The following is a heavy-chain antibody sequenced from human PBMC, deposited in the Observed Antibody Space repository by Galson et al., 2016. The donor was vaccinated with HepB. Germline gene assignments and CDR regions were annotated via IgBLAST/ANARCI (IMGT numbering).Heavy chain of an antibody. CDR2: IGGKTYGVTI. D-gene: IGHD4-23*01. V-gene: IGHV3-49*03. Sequence: SLRLPCAASGFTFVDYAMGWCRQAPGKGLEWIGYIGGKTYGVTIRYAASVKGRFTISRDDSKNIAYLQMDSLNAEDTAIYYCVADHGGFDALDFWGQGTLVTVSS. CDR3: VADHGGFDALDF. CDR1: GFTFVDYA. J-gene: IGHJ4*02.